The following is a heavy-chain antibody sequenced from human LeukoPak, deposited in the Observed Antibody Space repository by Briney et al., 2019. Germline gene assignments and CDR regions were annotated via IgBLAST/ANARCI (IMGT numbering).Heavy chain of an antibody. V-gene: IGHV3-11*03. J-gene: IGHJ4*02. CDR3: AKAEGYDILTGLDY. Sequence: GGSLRLSCAASGFTFSDYYMSWIRQAPGKGLEWVSYISSSSSYTNYADSVKGRFTISRDNSKNTLYLQMNSLRTEDTAVYYCAKAEGYDILTGLDYWGQGTLVTVSS. CDR1: GFTFSDYY. D-gene: IGHD3-9*01. CDR2: ISSSSSYT.